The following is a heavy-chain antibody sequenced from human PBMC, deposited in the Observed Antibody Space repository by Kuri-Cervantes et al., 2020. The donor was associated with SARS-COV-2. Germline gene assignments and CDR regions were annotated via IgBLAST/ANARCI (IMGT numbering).Heavy chain of an antibody. CDR3: ASGFSYGSGSYYTDY. Sequence: SETLSLTCTVSGGSISSSSYYWGWIRQPPGKGLEWIGSIYYSGSTYYNPSLKSRVTISVDTSKNQFSLKLSSVTAADTAVYYCASGFSYGSGSYYTDYWGQGTLVTVSS. J-gene: IGHJ4*02. CDR2: IYYSGST. D-gene: IGHD3-10*01. CDR1: GGSISSSSYY. V-gene: IGHV4-39*07.